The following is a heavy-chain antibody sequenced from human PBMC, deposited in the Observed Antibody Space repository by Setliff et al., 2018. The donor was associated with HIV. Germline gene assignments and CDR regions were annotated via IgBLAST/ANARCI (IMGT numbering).Heavy chain of an antibody. J-gene: IGHJ2*01. V-gene: IGHV5-51*01. CDR1: GYSFTSYW. Sequence: GESLKISCEASGYSFTSYWIGWVRQLPGKGLEWMGIIYPGDSEIGHSPSFEGQVTISADKSISTAYLKWNSLKASDTAMYYCARSDYDVLTGFWYFDVWGRGTLVTVSS. D-gene: IGHD3-9*01. CDR2: IYPGDSEI. CDR3: ARSDYDVLTGFWYFDV.